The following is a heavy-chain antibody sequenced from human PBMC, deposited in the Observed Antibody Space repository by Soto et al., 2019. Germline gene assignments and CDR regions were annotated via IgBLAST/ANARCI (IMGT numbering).Heavy chain of an antibody. Sequence: PGESLKISCKGSGYSFTSYWIGWVRQMPGKGLEWMGIIYPGDSDTRYSPSFQGQVTISADKSISTAYLQWSSLKASDTATYYCARSFYPTQGGYDFYGIDVWGQGTTVTVSS. CDR2: IYPGDSDT. J-gene: IGHJ6*02. CDR3: ARSFYPTQGGYDFYGIDV. D-gene: IGHD5-12*01. V-gene: IGHV5-51*01. CDR1: GYSFTSYW.